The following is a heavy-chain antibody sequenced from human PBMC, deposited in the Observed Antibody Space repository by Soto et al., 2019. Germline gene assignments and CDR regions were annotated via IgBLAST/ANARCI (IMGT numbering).Heavy chain of an antibody. J-gene: IGHJ4*02. V-gene: IGHV1-69*01. CDR2: IIPIFGTA. CDR1: GGTFSSYA. CDR3: ARGAVAPHDYGDYNEYYFDY. D-gene: IGHD4-17*01. Sequence: QVQLVQSGAEVKKPGSSVKVSCKASGGTFSSYAISWVRQAPGQGLEWMGGIIPIFGTANYAQKFQGRVTITADESTSTAYMELSSLRSEDTAVYYCARGAVAPHDYGDYNEYYFDYWGQGTLVTVSS.